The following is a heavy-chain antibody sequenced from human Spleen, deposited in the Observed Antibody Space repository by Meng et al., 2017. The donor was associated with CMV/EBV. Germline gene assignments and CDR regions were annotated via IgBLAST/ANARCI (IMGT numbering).Heavy chain of an antibody. D-gene: IGHD3-3*01. J-gene: IGHJ6*02. Sequence: GGSLRLSCAASGFTFSTYWMSWVRQAPGKGLEWVANIKEDGSDKYYVDSVKGRFTLSRDNAKNSLYLQMNSLRAEDTAVYYCAKDSVYYDFWSGYYNPHYYYYGMDVWGQGTTVAVSS. CDR2: IKEDGSDK. CDR1: GFTFSTYW. CDR3: AKDSVYYDFWSGYYNPHYYYYGMDV. V-gene: IGHV3-7*01.